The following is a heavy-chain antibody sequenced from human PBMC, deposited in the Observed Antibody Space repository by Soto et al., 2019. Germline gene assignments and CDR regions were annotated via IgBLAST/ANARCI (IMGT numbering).Heavy chain of an antibody. Sequence: LSETLSLTCTVSGGSISSSSYYWGWIRQPPGKGLEWIGSIYYSGSTYYNPSLRSRVTISVDTSKNQFSLKLSSVTAADTAVYYCARHGIDSHDSSGYYYSPYYFDYWGQGTLVTVSS. CDR1: GGSISSSSYY. J-gene: IGHJ4*02. V-gene: IGHV4-39*01. CDR2: IYYSGST. D-gene: IGHD3-22*01. CDR3: ARHGIDSHDSSGYYYSPYYFDY.